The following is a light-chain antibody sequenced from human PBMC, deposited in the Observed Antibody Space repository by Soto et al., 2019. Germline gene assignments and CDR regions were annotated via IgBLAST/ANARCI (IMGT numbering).Light chain of an antibody. CDR3: QQYNSYWT. CDR1: PGSSTY. Sequence: IQLTQSPSSLSASVGDRVTITCRASPGSSTYFAWYQHKPGMAPKLLIYSSSTLQGGVPSRFSGSGSGTEFTLTISGLQPDDFATYYCQQYNSYWTFGQGTKVDIK. J-gene: IGKJ1*01. CDR2: SSS. V-gene: IGKV1-9*01.